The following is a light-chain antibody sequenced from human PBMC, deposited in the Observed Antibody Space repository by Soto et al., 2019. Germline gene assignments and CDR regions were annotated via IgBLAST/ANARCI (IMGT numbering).Light chain of an antibody. CDR3: SSYTSSSTWV. V-gene: IGLV2-14*01. CDR2: GVS. J-gene: IGLJ3*02. Sequence: QSALTQPASVSGSPGQSITISCTGTSTGTSSDVGAYNSVSWYQQHPGKAPKLMIYGVSHRPSGVSNRFSGSKSGNTASLTISGLQAEDGADYYCSSYTSSSTWVFGGGTKLTVL. CDR1: SSDVGAYNS.